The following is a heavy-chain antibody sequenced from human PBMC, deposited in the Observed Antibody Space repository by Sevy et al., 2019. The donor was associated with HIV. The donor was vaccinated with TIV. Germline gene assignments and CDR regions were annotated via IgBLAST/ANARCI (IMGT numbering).Heavy chain of an antibody. CDR3: TRALIVVDAIFRYYHGMDV. D-gene: IGHD3-22*01. CDR1: GFTFSDHY. Sequence: GGSLRLSCAASGFTFSDHYMDWVRQAPGKGLEWIGRSRNKANSYTTEYAASVKGRFTISRDESKNSLYLQMNSLKSEDTAIYYCTRALIVVDAIFRYYHGMDVWGQGTTVTVSS. J-gene: IGHJ6*02. CDR2: SRNKANSYTT. V-gene: IGHV3-72*01.